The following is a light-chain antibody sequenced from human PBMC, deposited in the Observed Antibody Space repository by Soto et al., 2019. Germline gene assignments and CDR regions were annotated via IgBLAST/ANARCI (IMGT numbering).Light chain of an antibody. Sequence: DIQMTQSPSTLSGSVGDRVTITCRASQTISSWLAWYQQKPGKAPKLLIYDASSLESGVPSRFSGSGSGTDFTLTISSLQPEDFATYYCQQSYSTPWTFGQGTKMDIK. J-gene: IGKJ1*01. CDR1: QTISSW. CDR2: DAS. V-gene: IGKV1-5*01. CDR3: QQSYSTPWT.